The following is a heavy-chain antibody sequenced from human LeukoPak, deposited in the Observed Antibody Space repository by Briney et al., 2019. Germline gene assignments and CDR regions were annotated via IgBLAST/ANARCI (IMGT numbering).Heavy chain of an antibody. CDR2: IYTSGST. V-gene: IGHV4-61*02. Sequence: TSETLSLTXTVSGGSISSGSYYWSWIRQPAGKGLEWIGRIYTSGSTNYNPSLKSRVTISVDTSKNQFSLKLSSVTAADTAVYYCASRIAAAGSDFDYWGQGTLVTVSS. D-gene: IGHD6-13*01. J-gene: IGHJ4*02. CDR1: GGSISSGSYY. CDR3: ASRIAAAGSDFDY.